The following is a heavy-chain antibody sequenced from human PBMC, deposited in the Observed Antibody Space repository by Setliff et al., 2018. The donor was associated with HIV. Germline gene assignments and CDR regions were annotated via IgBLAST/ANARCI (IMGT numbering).Heavy chain of an antibody. J-gene: IGHJ6*02. Sequence: GGSLRLSCAASGFSFASDWVNWGRRAPWKGLEWVARIREEAQGGETEYAAALRSRLTISRDESKNTLYLQMNSLKTDATVGYYCARGYSSSWYPGFYYYGMDVWGQGTTVTVSS. CDR3: ARGYSSSWYPGFYYYGMDV. V-gene: IGHV3-15*01. CDR1: GFSFASDW. D-gene: IGHD6-13*01. CDR2: IREEAQGGET.